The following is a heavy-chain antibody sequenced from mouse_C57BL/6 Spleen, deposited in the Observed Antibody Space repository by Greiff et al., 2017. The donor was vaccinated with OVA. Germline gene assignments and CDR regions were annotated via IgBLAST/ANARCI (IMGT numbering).Heavy chain of an antibody. CDR1: GFNIKDYY. CDR3: TTDYYEAWFAY. V-gene: IGHV14-1*01. J-gene: IGHJ3*01. D-gene: IGHD1-1*01. Sequence: EVKLQESGAELVRPGASVKLSCTASGFNIKDYYMHWVKQRPEQGLEWIGRIDPEDGDTEYAPKFQGKATMTADTSSNTAYLQLSSLTSEDTAVYYCTTDYYEAWFAYWGQGTLVTVSA. CDR2: IDPEDGDT.